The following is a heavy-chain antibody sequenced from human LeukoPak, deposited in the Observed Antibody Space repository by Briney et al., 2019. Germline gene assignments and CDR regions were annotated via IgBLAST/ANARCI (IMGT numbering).Heavy chain of an antibody. V-gene: IGHV3-30*02. D-gene: IGHD6-19*01. CDR3: ARDLRDSSGWTTHY. Sequence: PGGSLRLSCAASGFTFSSYGMHWVRQAPGKGLEWVAFIRYDGSNKYFADSVKGRFTISRDNSKNTLYLQMNSLRAEDTAVYYCARDLRDSSGWTTHYWGQGTLVTVSS. CDR2: IRYDGSNK. J-gene: IGHJ4*02. CDR1: GFTFSSYG.